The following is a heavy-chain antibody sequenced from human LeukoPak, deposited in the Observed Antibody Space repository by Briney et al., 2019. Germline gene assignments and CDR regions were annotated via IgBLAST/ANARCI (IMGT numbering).Heavy chain of an antibody. D-gene: IGHD6-13*01. J-gene: IGHJ3*02. CDR1: GYTLTELF. Sequence: ASVKVSCKVSGYTLTELFMHWVRQAPGKGLEWMGGFDPEDGETIYAQKFQGRVTMTEDTSTDTAYMELSSLRSEDTAVYYCAHIPTAFATYSSSWQDAFDIWGQGTMVTVSS. CDR3: AHIPTAFATYSSSWQDAFDI. CDR2: FDPEDGET. V-gene: IGHV1-24*01.